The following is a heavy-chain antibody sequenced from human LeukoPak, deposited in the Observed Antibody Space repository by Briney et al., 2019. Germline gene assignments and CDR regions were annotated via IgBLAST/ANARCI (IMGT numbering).Heavy chain of an antibody. Sequence: SETLSLTCTVSGGSLSSGGYYWSWLRQRPGTGLEWIGYIYYSGSTYYNPSLKSRVTISVDTSKNQFSLKLSSVTAADTAVYYCAREGVVAFDIWGQGTMVTVSS. CDR2: IYYSGST. J-gene: IGHJ3*02. V-gene: IGHV4-31*03. CDR1: GGSLSSGGYY. CDR3: AREGVVAFDI. D-gene: IGHD2-15*01.